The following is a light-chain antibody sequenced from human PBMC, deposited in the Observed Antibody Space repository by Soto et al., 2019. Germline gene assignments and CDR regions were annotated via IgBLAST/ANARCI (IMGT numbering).Light chain of an antibody. V-gene: IGKV3-20*01. CDR1: QSVDIN. J-gene: IGKJ1*01. Sequence: EIGLTQSPGTLSVYPGDRVTLYCRASQSVDINLAWYQQRAGQAPRLLVYGASTKATDMPGRFSGSGSGTDFTLTISRLEPEDFAVYYCQQYDNSPTWTFGQGTKVDIK. CDR3: QQYDNSPTWT. CDR2: GAS.